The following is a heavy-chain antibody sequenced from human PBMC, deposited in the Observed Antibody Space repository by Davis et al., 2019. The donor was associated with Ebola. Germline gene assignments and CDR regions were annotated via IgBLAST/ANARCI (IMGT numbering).Heavy chain of an antibody. J-gene: IGHJ4*02. D-gene: IGHD5-12*01. Sequence: SVKVSCKASGYTFTGYYMHWVRQAPGQGLEWMGGIIPIFGTANYAQKFQGRVTITADESTSTAYMELSSLRSEDTAVYYCARLGIYSGYDIPYYFDYWGQGTLVTVSS. CDR3: ARLGIYSGYDIPYYFDY. CDR1: GYTFTGYY. CDR2: IIPIFGTA. V-gene: IGHV1-69*13.